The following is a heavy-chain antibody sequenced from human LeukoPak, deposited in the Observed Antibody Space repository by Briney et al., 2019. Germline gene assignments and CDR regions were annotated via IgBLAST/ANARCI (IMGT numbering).Heavy chain of an antibody. J-gene: IGHJ6*02. V-gene: IGHV4-61*01. CDR1: GGSVSSGSYY. CDR3: ARDRGCSSTSCYGGYYYYYGMDV. Sequence: PSETLSLTCTVSGGSVSSGSYYWSWIRQPPGKGLEWIGYIYYSGSTNYNPSLKSRVTISVDTSKNQFSLKLSSVTAADTAAYYCARDRGCSSTSCYGGYYYYYGMDVWGQGTTVTVSS. D-gene: IGHD2-2*01. CDR2: IYYSGST.